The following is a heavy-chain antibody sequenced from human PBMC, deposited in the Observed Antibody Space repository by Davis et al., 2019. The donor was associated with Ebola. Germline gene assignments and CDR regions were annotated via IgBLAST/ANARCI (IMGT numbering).Heavy chain of an antibody. D-gene: IGHD2-8*02. V-gene: IGHV1-2*06. CDR3: ARDRTVVGPFDP. J-gene: IGHJ5*02. CDR1: GYTFTAYY. Sequence: AASVKVSCKASGYTFTAYYMHWVRQAPGQGLEWMGRINPDSGDTNYAQKFQGRVTMTRDTSINTAYMELGRLRSDDTAVYYCARDRTVVGPFDPWGQGTLVTVSS. CDR2: INPDSGDT.